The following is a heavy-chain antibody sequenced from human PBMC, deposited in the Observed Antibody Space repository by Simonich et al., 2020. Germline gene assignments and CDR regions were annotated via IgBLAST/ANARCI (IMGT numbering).Heavy chain of an antibody. CDR2: LKQDRSEK. CDR3: AREVIAARDAFDI. V-gene: IGHV3-7*01. J-gene: IGHJ3*02. Sequence: EVQLVESGGGLVQHGGSLRISCAASGFTFSSYWVSWVRQAPGKGREWGANLKQDRSEKYYVDSVKCRFTCSRDNAKNSLYLQINSLRAEDTAVYYCAREVIAARDAFDIWGQGTMVTVSS. D-gene: IGHD6-6*01. CDR1: GFTFSSYW.